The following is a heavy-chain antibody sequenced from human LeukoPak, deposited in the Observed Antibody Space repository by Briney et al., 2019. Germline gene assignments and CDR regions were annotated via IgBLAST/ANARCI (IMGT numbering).Heavy chain of an antibody. CDR3: AKEDWTYAFDI. V-gene: IGHV3-30*18. J-gene: IGHJ3*02. CDR1: GFTFSSYG. CDR2: IWYGGSNK. D-gene: IGHD1-1*01. Sequence: GRSLRLSCAASGFTFSSYGMHWVRQAPGKGLEWVAVIWYGGSNKYYADSVKGRFTISRDNSKNTLYLQMNSLRAEDTAVYYCAKEDWTYAFDIWGQGTMVTVSS.